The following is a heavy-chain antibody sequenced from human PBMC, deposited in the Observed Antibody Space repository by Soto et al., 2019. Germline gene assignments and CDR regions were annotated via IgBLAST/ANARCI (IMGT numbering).Heavy chain of an antibody. V-gene: IGHV4-39*01. D-gene: IGHD2-2*01. CDR2: IYYSGST. CDR1: GGSISSSSYY. J-gene: IGHJ4*02. CDR3: ARLGQLLILSDY. Sequence: SETLSLTCTVSGGSISSSSYYWGWIRQPPGKGLEWIGSIYYSGSTYYNPSLKSRVTISVDTSKNQFSLKLSSVTAADTAVYYCARLGQLLILSDYWGQGTLVTVSS.